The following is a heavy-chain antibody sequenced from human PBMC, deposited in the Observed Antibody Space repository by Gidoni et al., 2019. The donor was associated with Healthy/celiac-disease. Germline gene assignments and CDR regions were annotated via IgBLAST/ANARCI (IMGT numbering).Heavy chain of an antibody. J-gene: IGHJ4*02. CDR3: ARDGGSSGWYAHSMGVY. CDR1: GFTFSRYS. D-gene: IGHD6-19*01. CDR2: ISSSSSYI. V-gene: IGHV3-21*01. Sequence: EVQLVESGGGLVKPGGSLRLSCAASGFTFSRYSMNWVRQAPGKGLEWVSSISSSSSYIYYADSVKGRFTISRDNAKNSLYLQMNSLRAEDTAVYYCARDGGSSGWYAHSMGVYWGQGTLVTVSS.